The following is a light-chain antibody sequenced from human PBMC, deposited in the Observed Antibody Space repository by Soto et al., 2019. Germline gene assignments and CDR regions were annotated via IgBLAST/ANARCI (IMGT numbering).Light chain of an antibody. CDR2: SNN. CDR3: AVWDDSLNGWV. J-gene: IGLJ3*02. CDR1: SSKIGSNS. V-gene: IGLV1-44*01. Sequence: QSALTQPPSASGTPGQRVTISCSGSSSKIGSNSVNWYQQFPGTAPKLLIYSNNQRPSGVPDRFSGSKSGTSASLAISGLQSEDEADYYCAVWDDSLNGWVFGGGTKLTVL.